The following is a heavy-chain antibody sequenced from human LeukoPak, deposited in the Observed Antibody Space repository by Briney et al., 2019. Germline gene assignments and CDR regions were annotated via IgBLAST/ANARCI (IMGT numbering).Heavy chain of an antibody. CDR3: ARHVGYDGSGSYLSYFDY. Sequence: SQTLSLTCTVSGGSISSYYWSWIRQPPGKGLEWIGYICYSGSTNYNPSLKSRVTMSVDTSKNQFSLKLSSVTAADTAVYYCARHVGYDGSGSYLSYFDYWGQGTLVTVSS. CDR1: GGSISSYY. J-gene: IGHJ4*02. D-gene: IGHD3-10*01. CDR2: ICYSGST. V-gene: IGHV4-59*08.